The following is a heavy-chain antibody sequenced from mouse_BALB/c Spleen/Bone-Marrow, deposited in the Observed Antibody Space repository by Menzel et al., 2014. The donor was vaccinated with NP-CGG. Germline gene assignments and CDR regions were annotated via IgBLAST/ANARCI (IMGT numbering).Heavy chain of an antibody. CDR3: ARYYGSSYDY. J-gene: IGHJ2*01. V-gene: IGHV5-9-3*01. D-gene: IGHD1-1*01. Sequence: EVKLVESGGGLVKPGGSLKLSCAASGFTFSSYAMSWVRQTPEKRLEWVATISSGGNYTYYPDSVKGRLTISRDNAKNTLYLQMSSLRSEDTAMYYCARYYGSSYDYWGQGTTLTVSS. CDR2: ISSGGNYT. CDR1: GFTFSSYA.